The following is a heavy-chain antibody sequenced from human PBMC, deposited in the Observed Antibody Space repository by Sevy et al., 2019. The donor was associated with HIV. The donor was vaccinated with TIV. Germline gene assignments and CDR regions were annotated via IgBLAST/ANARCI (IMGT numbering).Heavy chain of an antibody. V-gene: IGHV3-9*01. D-gene: IGHD2-21*01. CDR1: GFPFNDHA. Sequence: GGSLRLSCAASGFPFNDHAMHWVRQVPGKGLEWVSGISWNSRNIGYADSVKGRFTISRDNARHFVYLEMNSLRPEDXXXXXXXXXXNRGCDGVNCYSYYYYFYGLDVWGQGTTVTVSS. CDR2: ISWNSRNI. CDR3: XXXXNRGCDGVNCYSYYYYFYGLDV. J-gene: IGHJ6*02.